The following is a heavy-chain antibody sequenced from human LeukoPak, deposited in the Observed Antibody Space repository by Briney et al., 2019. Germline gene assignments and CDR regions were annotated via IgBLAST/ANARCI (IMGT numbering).Heavy chain of an antibody. CDR3: ARALITRVRGIISPNFDY. CDR1: GGSISSYY. Sequence: SETLSLTCTVSGGSISSYYWSWIRQPPGKGLEWIGYIYYSGSTNYNPSLKSRVTISVDTSKSQFSLKLSSVTAADTAVYYCARALITRVRGIISPNFDYWGQGTLVTVSS. J-gene: IGHJ4*02. V-gene: IGHV4-59*01. D-gene: IGHD3-10*01. CDR2: IYYSGST.